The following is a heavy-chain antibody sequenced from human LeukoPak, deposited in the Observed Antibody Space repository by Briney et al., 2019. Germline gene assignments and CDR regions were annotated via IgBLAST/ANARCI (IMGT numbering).Heavy chain of an antibody. J-gene: IGHJ5*02. Sequence: EASVKVSCKASGGTFSSYAISWVRQAPGQGPEWMGGIIPIFGTANYAQKFQGRVTITADESTSTAYMELSSLRSEDTAVYYCARGLATYNWFDPWGQGTLVTVSS. CDR2: IIPIFGTA. CDR3: ARGLATYNWFDP. V-gene: IGHV1-69*13. CDR1: GGTFSSYA.